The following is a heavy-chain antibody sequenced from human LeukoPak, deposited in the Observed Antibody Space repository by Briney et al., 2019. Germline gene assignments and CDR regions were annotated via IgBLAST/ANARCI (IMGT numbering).Heavy chain of an antibody. CDR3: ARHPPTFEYRRQLVGAVGRWFDP. CDR2: IKQDGSEQ. D-gene: IGHD6-6*01. CDR1: GFTFTTYW. V-gene: IGHV3-7*01. Sequence: GGSLRLSCAASGFTFTTYWMGWVRQAPGKGLEWVANIKQDGSEQYYVDSVKGRFTISRDNAKNSLSLQMNSLRAEDTAVYYCARHPPTFEYRRQLVGAVGRWFDPWGQGTLVTVSS. J-gene: IGHJ5*02.